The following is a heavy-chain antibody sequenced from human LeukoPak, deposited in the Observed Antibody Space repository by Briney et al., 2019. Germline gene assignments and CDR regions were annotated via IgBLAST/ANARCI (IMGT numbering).Heavy chain of an antibody. V-gene: IGHV1-2*06. CDR3: ARVGIDDYGDYDEH. CDR2: INPNSGGT. D-gene: IGHD4-17*01. CDR1: GYTFTGYY. Sequence: ASVKVSCKASGYTFTGYYMHWVRQAPGQGLEWMGRINPNSGGTNYAQKFQGRVTMTRDTSISTAYMELSRLRSDDTAVCYCARVGIDDYGDYDEHWGQGTLVTVSS. J-gene: IGHJ1*01.